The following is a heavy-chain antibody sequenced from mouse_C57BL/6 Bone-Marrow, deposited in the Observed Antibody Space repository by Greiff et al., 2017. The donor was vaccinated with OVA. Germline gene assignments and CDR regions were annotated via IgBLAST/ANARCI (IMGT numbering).Heavy chain of an antibody. CDR2: IDPSDSYT. CDR3: APYGPRVWFAY. J-gene: IGHJ3*01. CDR1: GYTFTSYW. Sequence: QVQLQQPGAELVKPGASVKLSCKASGYTFTSYWMQWVKQRPGQGLEWIGEIDPSDSYTNYNQKFKGKATLTVDTSSSTAYMQLSSLTSEDSAVYYCAPYGPRVWFAYWGQGTLGTVSA. V-gene: IGHV1-50*01. D-gene: IGHD1-1*02.